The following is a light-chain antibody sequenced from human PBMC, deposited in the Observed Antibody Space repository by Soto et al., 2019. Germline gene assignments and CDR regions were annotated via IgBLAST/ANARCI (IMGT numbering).Light chain of an antibody. J-gene: IGLJ2*01. V-gene: IGLV2-14*01. CDR3: SSFSSTTATTVV. CDR1: SSDVGGYKY. CDR2: EVS. Sequence: QAVLTQPASVSGSPGQSITISCTGTSSDVGGYKYVSWYQQHPGKAPKLIIYEVSNRPSGVPSRFSASKSGNTASLTISGLQAEDEADYFCSSFSSTTATTVVFGGGTQLTVL.